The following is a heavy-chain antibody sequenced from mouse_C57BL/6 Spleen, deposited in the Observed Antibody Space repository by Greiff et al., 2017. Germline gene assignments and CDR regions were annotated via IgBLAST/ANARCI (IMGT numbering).Heavy chain of an antibody. CDR3: VIDQGSYYYGSSYRYFDV. CDR2: IRSKSSNYAT. J-gene: IGHJ1*03. Sequence: EVKVVESGGGLVQPKGSLKLSCAASGFTFNTYAMHWVRQAPGKGLEWVARIRSKSSNYATYYADSVQDRFTISRDDSQSMLYLQMNNLKTEDTAMYYCVIDQGSYYYGSSYRYFDVWGTGTTVTVSS. CDR1: GFTFNTYA. V-gene: IGHV10-3*01. D-gene: IGHD1-1*01.